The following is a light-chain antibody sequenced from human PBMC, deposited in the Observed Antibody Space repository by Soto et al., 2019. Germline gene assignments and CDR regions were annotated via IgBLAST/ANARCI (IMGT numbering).Light chain of an antibody. CDR1: QSISSY. J-gene: IGKJ1*01. V-gene: IGKV1-39*01. Sequence: DIPMTQSPSSVSASVGDRVTITCRASQSISSYLNWYQQKPGKAPKLLIYAAYSLQCGVPSRFSGCGSGTDFTHTNSTLQPEDCATYYCQQSYSTVCTCGQGIKVEIK. CDR2: AAY. CDR3: QQSYSTVCT.